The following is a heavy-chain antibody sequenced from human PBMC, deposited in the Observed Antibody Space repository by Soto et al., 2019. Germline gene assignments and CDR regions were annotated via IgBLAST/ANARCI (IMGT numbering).Heavy chain of an antibody. J-gene: IGHJ5*02. D-gene: IGHD5-12*01. CDR2: IYHSGSS. CDR3: ARAGVATIYPGNNWFDP. Sequence: SETLSLTCTVSGGSISSYYWSWIRQPPGKGLEWIGYIYHSGSSNYNPSLKSRVTILLDTSKNQLSLKLSSVTAADTAVYYCARAGVATIYPGNNWFDPWGQGTLVTVSS. CDR1: GGSISSYY. V-gene: IGHV4-59*08.